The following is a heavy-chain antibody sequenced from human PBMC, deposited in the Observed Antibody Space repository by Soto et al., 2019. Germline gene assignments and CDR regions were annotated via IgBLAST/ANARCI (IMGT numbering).Heavy chain of an antibody. V-gene: IGHV4-31*03. Sequence: QVQLQESGPGLVKPSQTLSLTCTVSGGSISSGGYYWSWIRQHPRKGLEWIGYIYYSGSTYYNPSLRSRVTISVDTSKNQFSLKLSSVTAADTAVYYCARVLGAGGYYYYGMDVWCQGTTVTVSS. J-gene: IGHJ6*02. CDR2: IYYSGST. CDR3: ARVLGAGGYYYYGMDV. D-gene: IGHD1-1*01. CDR1: GGSISSGGYY.